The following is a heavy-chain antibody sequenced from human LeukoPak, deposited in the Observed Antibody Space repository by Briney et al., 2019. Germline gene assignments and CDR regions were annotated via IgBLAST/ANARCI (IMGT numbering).Heavy chain of an antibody. CDR2: VYYSGTT. V-gene: IGHV4-59*01. D-gene: IGHD4-17*01. CDR3: AKSRGGFGDYGSWFDP. J-gene: IGHJ5*02. Sequence: SETLSHTCTVSGGSISYYYWSWIRQPPGKGLQWIGYVYYSGTTNYNPSLKSRVTISIDTSKNQFSLKLSSVTAADTAVYYCAKSRGGFGDYGSWFDPWGQGTLVTVSS. CDR1: GGSISYYY.